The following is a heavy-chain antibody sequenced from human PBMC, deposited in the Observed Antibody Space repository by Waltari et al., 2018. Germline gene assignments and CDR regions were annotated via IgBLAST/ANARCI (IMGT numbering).Heavy chain of an antibody. CDR1: GYPFTSYD. J-gene: IGHJ4*02. V-gene: IGHV1-8*01. CDR2: MNPNSVNT. Sequence: QVQLVQSGAEVKKPGASVKVSCKASGYPFTSYDINWLRQATGQGIEWMVWMNPNSVNTGYAQKFQGIVTMTRNTSRSTAYMELSSLRSEDTAVYYCARTPSIGFDYWGQGTLVTVSS. CDR3: ARTPSIGFDY. D-gene: IGHD2-21*01.